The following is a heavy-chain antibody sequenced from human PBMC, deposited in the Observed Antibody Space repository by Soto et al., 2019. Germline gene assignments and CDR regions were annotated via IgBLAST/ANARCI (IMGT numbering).Heavy chain of an antibody. V-gene: IGHV4-34*01. J-gene: IGHJ4*02. CDR1: GGSFSGYY. D-gene: IGHD6-6*01. CDR2: INHSGST. CDR3: ARARRSSHYFDY. Sequence: LSLTCAVYGGSFSGYYWSWIRQPPGKGLEWIGEINHSGSTNYNPSLKSRVTISVDTSKNQFSLKLSSVTAADTAVYYCARARRSSHYFDYWGQGTLVTVSS.